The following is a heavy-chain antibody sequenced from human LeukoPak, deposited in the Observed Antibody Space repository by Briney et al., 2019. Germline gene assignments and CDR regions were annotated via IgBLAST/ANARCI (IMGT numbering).Heavy chain of an antibody. J-gene: IGHJ3*02. V-gene: IGHV3-23*01. Sequence: GGSLRLSCAASGFTFSSCAMSWVRQAPGKGLEWVSVISGSGGSTYYADPVKGRFTISRDNAKNTLYLQMDSLRAEDTAVYYCARDEDWSGYYGAFDIWGQGTMVTVSS. CDR1: GFTFSSCA. D-gene: IGHD3-3*01. CDR3: ARDEDWSGYYGAFDI. CDR2: ISGSGGST.